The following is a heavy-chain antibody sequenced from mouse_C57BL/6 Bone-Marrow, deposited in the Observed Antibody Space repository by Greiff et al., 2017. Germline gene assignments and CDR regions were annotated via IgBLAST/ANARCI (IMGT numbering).Heavy chain of an antibody. CDR2: ISSGGDYI. D-gene: IGHD1-1*01. CDR3: TQSGSSYGYFDV. Sequence: EVMLVESGEGLVKPGGSLKLSCAASGFTFSSYAMSWVRQTPEKRLEWVAYISSGGDYIYYADTVKGRFTISRDNARNTLYLQMSSLKSEDTAMYYCTQSGSSYGYFDVWGTGTTVTVSS. V-gene: IGHV5-9-1*02. CDR1: GFTFSSYA. J-gene: IGHJ1*03.